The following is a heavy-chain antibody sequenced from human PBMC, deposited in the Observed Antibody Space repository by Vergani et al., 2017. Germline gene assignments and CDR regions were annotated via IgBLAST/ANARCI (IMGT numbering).Heavy chain of an antibody. CDR2: IGYDGSKK. CDR1: GFTFSSYG. V-gene: IGHV3-33*01. CDR3: ARDGVGSFSNGVCNLGV. Sequence: QVQLVESGGGVVQPGRSLRLSCAASGFTFSSYGMHWVRQAPGKGLEWVAVIGYDGSKKYYADSLKGRFTISRDNSKHTMYLQMNSLRAEDTAVYYCARDGVGSFSNGVCNLGVWGQGTLVTVSS. D-gene: IGHD2-8*01. J-gene: IGHJ4*02.